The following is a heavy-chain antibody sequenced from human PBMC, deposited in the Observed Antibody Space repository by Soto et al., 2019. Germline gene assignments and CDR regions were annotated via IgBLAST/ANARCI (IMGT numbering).Heavy chain of an antibody. J-gene: IGHJ6*02. V-gene: IGHV3-74*01. CDR3: ARDAYYDMGV. CDR1: GFTFSTYW. CDR2: INSDGSTT. Sequence: EVQLVESGGGLVQPGGSLRLSCVGSGFTFSTYWMHWVRQAPGKGLVWVSRINSDGSTTNYADSVKGRFTISRDNAKNTLYLQMNSLRAEDTAVYYCARDAYYDMGVWGRGTTSPSP.